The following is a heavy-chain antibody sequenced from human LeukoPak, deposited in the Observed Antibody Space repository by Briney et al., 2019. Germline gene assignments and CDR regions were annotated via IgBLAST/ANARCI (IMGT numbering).Heavy chain of an antibody. V-gene: IGHV3-53*01. Sequence: PGGSLRLSCAASGFTVSSNYMSWVRQAPGKGLEWVSVIYSGGSTYYADSVKGRFTISRDNSKNTLYLQMNSLRAEDTAVYYCARALSQQLYYYYGMAVWGQGTTVTVSS. CDR3: ARALSQQLYYYYGMAV. CDR1: GFTVSSNY. CDR2: IYSGGST. D-gene: IGHD6-13*01. J-gene: IGHJ6*02.